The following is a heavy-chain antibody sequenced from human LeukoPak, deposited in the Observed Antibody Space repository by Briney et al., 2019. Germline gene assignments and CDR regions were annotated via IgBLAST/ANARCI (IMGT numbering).Heavy chain of an antibody. CDR1: GFTFSSHG. D-gene: IGHD2-2*01. CDR2: ITSGTRT. V-gene: IGHV3-23*01. J-gene: IGHJ6*03. CDR3: AKDGCSSTSCYAFYYYYYMDV. Sequence: GGSLRLSCVASGFTFSSHGMNWVRQAPGKGLEWVSGITSGTRTYYADSVKGRFAISRDNSKNTMYLQMNSLRAEDTAVYYCAKDGCSSTSCYAFYYYYYMDVWGKGTTVTVSS.